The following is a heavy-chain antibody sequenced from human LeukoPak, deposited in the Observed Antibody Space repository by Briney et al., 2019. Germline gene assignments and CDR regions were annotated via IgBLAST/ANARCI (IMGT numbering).Heavy chain of an antibody. CDR3: AKGGPYYDFWSGSRTFDY. J-gene: IGHJ4*02. CDR1: GFTFSSYG. Sequence: GGSLRVSCAASGFTFSSYGMHWVRQAPGKGLEWVAFIRYDGSNKYYADSVKGRFTISRDNSKNTLYLQMNSLRAEDTAVYYCAKGGPYYDFWSGSRTFDYWGQGTLVTVSS. V-gene: IGHV3-30*02. CDR2: IRYDGSNK. D-gene: IGHD3-3*01.